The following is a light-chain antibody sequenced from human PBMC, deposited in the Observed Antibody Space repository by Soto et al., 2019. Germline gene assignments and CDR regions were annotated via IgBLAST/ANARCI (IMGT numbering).Light chain of an antibody. CDR1: QSLLHSDGYNY. CDR2: LGS. Sequence: DIVMTQSPLILPVTPGEPASISCRSSQSLLHSDGYNYLDWYLQKPGQSPQLLIYLGSNRASGVPDRFSGSGSGTDFTLTISSLQSEDFAVYYCQQYNNWPWTFGQGTKV. J-gene: IGKJ1*01. CDR3: QQYNNWPWT. V-gene: IGKV2-28*01.